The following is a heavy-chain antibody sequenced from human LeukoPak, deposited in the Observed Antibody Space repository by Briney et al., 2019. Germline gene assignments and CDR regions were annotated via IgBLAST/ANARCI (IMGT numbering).Heavy chain of an antibody. J-gene: IGHJ3*02. CDR1: VGSISSYY. D-gene: IGHD3-16*01. V-gene: IGHV4-59*01. CDR3: ARVGDGTFDI. CDR2: IYYSGNT. Sequence: SETLSLTCTVSVGSISSYYWSWIRQSPGKGLEWIGYIYYSGNTNYNPSLKSRVTISIDTSKNHFSLRLSSVTAADTAVYYCARVGDGTFDIWGRGTMVIVSS.